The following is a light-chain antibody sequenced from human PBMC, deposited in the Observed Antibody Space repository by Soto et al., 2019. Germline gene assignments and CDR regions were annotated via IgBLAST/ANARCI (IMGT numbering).Light chain of an antibody. CDR3: QHLNIYPFT. Sequence: IQLTQSPSSLSASVGDRVIMTCRASQGISSYLAWYQQKPGKAPTLLIYAASTLETGVPSRFSGSGSGPDFTLNIGSLQPEDFSAYYCQHLNIYPFTFGPGTKVDSK. J-gene: IGKJ3*01. CDR2: AAS. CDR1: QGISSY. V-gene: IGKV1-9*01.